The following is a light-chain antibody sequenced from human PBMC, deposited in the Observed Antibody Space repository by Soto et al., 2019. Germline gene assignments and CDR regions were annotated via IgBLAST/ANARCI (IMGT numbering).Light chain of an antibody. Sequence: EIVLTQSPGTLSFSPGERATLSCRTSQSVSSSYLAWYQQKPGQAPRLLIYGASSRATGIPDGFSGSGSGTDFTLTISRLEPEDFAVYYCQQYGSSPPTFGQGTKVEIK. CDR2: GAS. CDR1: QSVSSSY. CDR3: QQYGSSPPT. J-gene: IGKJ1*01. V-gene: IGKV3-20*01.